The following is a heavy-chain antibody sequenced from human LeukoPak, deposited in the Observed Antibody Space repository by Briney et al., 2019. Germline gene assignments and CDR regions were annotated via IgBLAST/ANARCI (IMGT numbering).Heavy chain of an antibody. CDR2: ISAYNGNT. CDR3: ARSSLGTITAGPFDY. V-gene: IGHV1-18*01. CDR1: GYTFTSYG. Sequence: ASVKVSCKASGYTFTSYGISWVRQAPGQGLEWMGWISAYNGNTNYAQKLQGRVTMTTDTSTSTAYMELRSLTSDDTALYYCARSSLGTITAGPFDYWGQGTLVTVSS. J-gene: IGHJ4*02. D-gene: IGHD5-12*01.